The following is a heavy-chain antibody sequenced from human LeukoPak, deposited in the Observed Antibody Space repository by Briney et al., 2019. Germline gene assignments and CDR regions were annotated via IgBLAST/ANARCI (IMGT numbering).Heavy chain of an antibody. D-gene: IGHD6-19*01. Sequence: PSETLSLTCTVSGGSISSYYWSWIRQPPGKGLEWIGYIYYSGSTNYNPSLKSRVTISVDTSKNQFSLKLSSVTAADTAVYYCARLAGEFYYYGMHVWGKGTTVTVSS. CDR2: IYYSGST. J-gene: IGHJ6*04. CDR3: ARLAGEFYYYGMHV. CDR1: GGSISSYY. V-gene: IGHV4-59*01.